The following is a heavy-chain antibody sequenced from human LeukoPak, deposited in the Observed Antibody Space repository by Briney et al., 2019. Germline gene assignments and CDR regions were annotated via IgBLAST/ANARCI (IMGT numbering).Heavy chain of an antibody. V-gene: IGHV3-23*01. CDR3: AKSAYYDSSGFYREYYFEH. D-gene: IGHD3-22*01. CDR2: ISGGGGST. CDR1: EFTFNHYT. Sequence: GGSLRLSCAASEFTFNHYTMSWVRQAPGKGLEWVSSISGGGGSTYYADSVKGRFTISRDNSKNTLLLQMSSLTAGDTAVYYCAKSAYYDSSGFYREYYFEHWGQGTLVTVSS. J-gene: IGHJ4*02.